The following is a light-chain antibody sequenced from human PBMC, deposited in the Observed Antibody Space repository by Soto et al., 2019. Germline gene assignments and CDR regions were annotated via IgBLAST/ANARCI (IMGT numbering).Light chain of an antibody. Sequence: QLVLTQSPSASASLGASVKLTCTLSGGHSSYAIAWHQQQPEKGPRYLMMIASDGSHSKGDGIPDRFSGSSSGAERYLTISSLQSEDEADYYCQTWGTGNWVFGGGTKVTVL. J-gene: IGLJ3*02. CDR1: GGHSSYA. CDR2: IASDGSH. CDR3: QTWGTGNWV. V-gene: IGLV4-69*01.